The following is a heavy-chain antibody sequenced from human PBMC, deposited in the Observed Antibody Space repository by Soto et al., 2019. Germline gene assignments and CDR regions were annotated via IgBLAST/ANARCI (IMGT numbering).Heavy chain of an antibody. CDR1: GGSFSGYY. CDR2: INHSGST. CDR3: ARGMFNCGDPFKSDY. Sequence: SETLSLTCAVYGGSFSGYYWSWIRQPPGKGLEWIGEINHSGSTNYNPSLKSRVTISVDTSKNQFSLKLSSVTAADTAVYYCARGMFNCGDPFKSDYWGQGTRVTLSA. D-gene: IGHD4-17*01. V-gene: IGHV4-34*01. J-gene: IGHJ4*02.